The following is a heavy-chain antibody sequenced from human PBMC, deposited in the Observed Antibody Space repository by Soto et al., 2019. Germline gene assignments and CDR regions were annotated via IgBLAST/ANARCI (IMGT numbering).Heavy chain of an antibody. V-gene: IGHV3-23*01. CDR1: GFTFSSYA. D-gene: IGHD4-17*01. J-gene: IGHJ3*02. CDR3: AKDEYDYGRTGAFDI. Sequence: EVQLLESGGGLVQPGGSLRLSCAASGFTFSSYAMSWVRQAPGKGLEWVSAISGSGGSTYYADSVKGRFSISRDNSKNTLYLQMNSLRAEDTGVYYCAKDEYDYGRTGAFDIWGQGTMVTVSS. CDR2: ISGSGGST.